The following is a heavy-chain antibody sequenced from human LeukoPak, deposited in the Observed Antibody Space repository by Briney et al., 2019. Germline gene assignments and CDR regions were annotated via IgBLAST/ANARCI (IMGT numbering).Heavy chain of an antibody. CDR1: GFTFSSYE. CDR3: ARDREGSHYATWIQLCDY. CDR2: ISSSGSNI. J-gene: IGHJ4*02. D-gene: IGHD5-18*01. Sequence: AGGSLRRSCAASGFTFSSYEMNWVRQAPGKGLEWVAYISSSGSNIYYADSVKGRFTISRDNAKNSLYLQMNSLRAEDTAVYYCARDREGSHYATWIQLCDYRGQGALVTVSS. V-gene: IGHV3-48*03.